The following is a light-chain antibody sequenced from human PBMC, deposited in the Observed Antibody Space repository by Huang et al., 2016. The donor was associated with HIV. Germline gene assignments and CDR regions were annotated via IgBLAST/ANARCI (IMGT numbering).Light chain of an antibody. Sequence: DIVLTQSPATLSLSPGQRATLSCRASQHINNYLVWYQQKPGQAPRLLIYDSFNRAACIPARFSGSGSGTDFTLTINLLEPEDFAVYYCQQRGAWPLTFGGGTKVEIK. V-gene: IGKV3-11*01. CDR2: DSF. J-gene: IGKJ4*01. CDR3: QQRGAWPLT. CDR1: QHINNY.